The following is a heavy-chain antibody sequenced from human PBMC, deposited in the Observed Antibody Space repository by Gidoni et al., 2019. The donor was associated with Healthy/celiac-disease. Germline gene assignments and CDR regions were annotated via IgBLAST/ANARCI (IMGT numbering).Heavy chain of an antibody. V-gene: IGHV3-30*19. CDR2: ISYDGSNK. CDR1: GFTFSSYG. Sequence: QVQLVESGGGVVQPGKSLRLSCAASGFTFSSYGMHWVRQAPGKGLEWVAVISYDGSNKYYADSVKGRFTIPRDNSKNTLYLQMNSLRAEDTAVYYCAREMSSSWYEYYFDYWGQGTLVTVSS. CDR3: AREMSSSWYEYYFDY. J-gene: IGHJ4*02. D-gene: IGHD6-13*01.